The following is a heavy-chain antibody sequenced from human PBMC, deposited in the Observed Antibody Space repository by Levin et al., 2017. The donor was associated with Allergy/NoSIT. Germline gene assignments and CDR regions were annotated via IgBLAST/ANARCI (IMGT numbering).Heavy chain of an antibody. V-gene: IGHV3-30*04. D-gene: IGHD5-24*01. CDR1: GFTFSDYA. CDR2: ISYDGEKK. Sequence: LSLTCAAAGFTFSDYAVHWVRQAPGKGLEWVALISYDGEKKYYTDSVKGRFTISRDNSENTLYLEMNSLTTEDTAVYYCARDAVKNGYNWDYFDYWGQGTLVTVSS. CDR3: ARDAVKNGYNWDYFDY. J-gene: IGHJ4*02.